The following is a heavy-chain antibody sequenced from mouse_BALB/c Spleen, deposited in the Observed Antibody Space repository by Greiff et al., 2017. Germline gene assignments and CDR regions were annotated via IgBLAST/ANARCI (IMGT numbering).Heavy chain of an antibody. CDR1: GYSFTSDYA. V-gene: IGHV3-2*02. D-gene: IGHD2-3*01. CDR3: ARDGYYWAMDY. CDR2: ISYSGST. J-gene: IGHJ4*01. Sequence: EVKLVESGPGLVQPSQSLSLTCTVTGYSFTSDYACYWLRQFPGNQLEWMGYISYSGSTSYTPSLKSRISNTRDTSKNQFFLQLKSVTTEDTATYYCARDGYYWAMDYWGQGTSVTVSS.